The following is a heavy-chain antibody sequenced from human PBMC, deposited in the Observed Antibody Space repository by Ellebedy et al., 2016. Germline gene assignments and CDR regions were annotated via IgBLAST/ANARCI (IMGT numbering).Heavy chain of an antibody. CDR1: GASISGFY. CDR2: IHNTGGI. V-gene: IGHV4-59*01. D-gene: IGHD4-17*01. Sequence: SETLSLTCTVSGASISGFYWSWIRQFPGKGLEYIAYIHNTGGIDYNLSLKSRVTLSLDTPNSQFSLKLTSVTAADTAVYYCARGRYGAYFDYWGQGTPVTVSS. CDR3: ARGRYGAYFDY. J-gene: IGHJ4*02.